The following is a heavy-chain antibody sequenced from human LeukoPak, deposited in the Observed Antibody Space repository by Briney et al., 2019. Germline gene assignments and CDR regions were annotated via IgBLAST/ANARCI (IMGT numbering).Heavy chain of an antibody. CDR2: INPSGGST. V-gene: IGHV1-46*01. CDR3: ARDLIDGYNPLPGDY. J-gene: IGHJ4*02. D-gene: IGHD5-24*01. Sequence: ASVKVSCKASGYTFTSYYMHWVRQAPGQGLEWMGIINPSGGSTSYAQKFQGRVTMTRDTSTCTVYMELSSLRSEDTAVYYCARDLIDGYNPLPGDYWGQGTLVTVSS. CDR1: GYTFTSYY.